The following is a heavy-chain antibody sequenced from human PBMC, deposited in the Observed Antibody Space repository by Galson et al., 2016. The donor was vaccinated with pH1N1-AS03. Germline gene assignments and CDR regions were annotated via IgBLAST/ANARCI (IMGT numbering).Heavy chain of an antibody. CDR3: AKALEIGYYYYYSLDV. D-gene: IGHD1-1*01. V-gene: IGHV3-23*01. CDR1: GFVFSNYA. CDR2: ISGSGGST. Sequence: SLRLSCAASGFVFSNYAMTWVRQAPGKGLEWVSSISGSGGSTYYADSVKGRFAISRDNSKNTLYLQMNSLRADGTALYYCAKALEIGYYYYYSLDVWGQGTTVTVS. J-gene: IGHJ6*02.